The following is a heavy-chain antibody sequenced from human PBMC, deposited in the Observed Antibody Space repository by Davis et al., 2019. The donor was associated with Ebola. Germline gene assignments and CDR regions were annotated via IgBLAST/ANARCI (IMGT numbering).Heavy chain of an antibody. CDR3: ARDRGRYYGSGSHYNPWFDP. Sequence: PGGSLRLSCAASGFAVSTSFMTWVRQAPGKGLEWVSIINSGDITYYADSVKGRFTISRDHSKNTVYLQMNSLRVEDTALYYCARDRGRYYGSGSHYNPWFDPWGQGTLVTVSS. J-gene: IGHJ5*02. CDR1: GFAVSTSF. CDR2: INSGDIT. D-gene: IGHD3-10*01. V-gene: IGHV3-66*02.